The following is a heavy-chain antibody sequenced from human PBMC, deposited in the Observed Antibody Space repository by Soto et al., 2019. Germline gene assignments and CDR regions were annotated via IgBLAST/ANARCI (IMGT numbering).Heavy chain of an antibody. CDR3: ARDFWDY. Sequence: EVQLVASGGGLVQPGGSLRLSCAASGFTFTAYSMNWVRQAPGKGLEWVSYISSGSGSIYYADSVKGRFTISRDDAKNSLYLQMNSLRDEDTAVYYCARDFWDYWGQGTVVTVSS. D-gene: IGHD3-3*01. V-gene: IGHV3-48*02. CDR2: ISSGSGSI. J-gene: IGHJ4*02. CDR1: GFTFTAYS.